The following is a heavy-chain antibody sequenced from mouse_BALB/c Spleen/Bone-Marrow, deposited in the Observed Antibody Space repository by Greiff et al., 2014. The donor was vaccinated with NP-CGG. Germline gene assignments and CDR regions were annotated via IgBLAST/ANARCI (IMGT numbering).Heavy chain of an antibody. CDR2: ILPGSGST. CDR1: GYRFNSYW. D-gene: IGHD3-1*01. J-gene: IGHJ2*01. Sequence: QVQLQQSGADLMKPGASVKISCKATGYRFNSYWIEWVKQRPGHGLEWIGEILPGSGSTNFNEKFKGKATFTAYTSSNTAYMQISSLTSEDSAVYCCARLGIRSFDYWGQGTTLTVPS. CDR3: ARLGIRSFDY. V-gene: IGHV1-9*01.